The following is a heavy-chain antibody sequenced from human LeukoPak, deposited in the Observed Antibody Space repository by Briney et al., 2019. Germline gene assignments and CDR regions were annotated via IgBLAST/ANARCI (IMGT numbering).Heavy chain of an antibody. CDR2: IYYSGST. V-gene: IGHV4-39*01. J-gene: IGHJ4*02. CDR1: GGSISSSSYY. D-gene: IGHD6-13*01. CDR3: ARRNTKQPFDY. Sequence: SETLSLTCTVSGGSISSSSYYWGWIRQPPGKGLEWIGSIYYSGSTYYNPSLKSRVTISVDTSKNQFSLKLSSVTAADTAVYYCARRNTKQPFDYWGQGTLVTVSS.